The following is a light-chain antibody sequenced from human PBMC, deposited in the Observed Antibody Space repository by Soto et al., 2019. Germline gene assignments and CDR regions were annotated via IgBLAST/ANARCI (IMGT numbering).Light chain of an antibody. Sequence: DIQMTQSPSSLSASLGDRVTITCRASQSINNYLNWYQQEEGKAPKLLIYAATSLQSGVPSRFSGSGSGTEFTLTISSLQPGDFXTYYCQQSYNSPYTFGLGTKLEIK. CDR2: AAT. J-gene: IGKJ2*01. CDR3: QQSYNSPYT. CDR1: QSINNY. V-gene: IGKV1-39*01.